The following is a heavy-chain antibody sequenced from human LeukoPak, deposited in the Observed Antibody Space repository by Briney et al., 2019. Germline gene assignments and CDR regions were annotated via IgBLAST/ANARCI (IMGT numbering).Heavy chain of an antibody. D-gene: IGHD1-14*01. V-gene: IGHV3-9*01. CDR1: GFTFSSYS. CDR2: ISWNSGSI. Sequence: GGSLRLSCTASGFTFSSYSLNWVRQAPGKGLEWVSGISWNSGSIGYADSVKGRFTISRDNAKNSLYLQMNSLRAEDTALYYCAKDDRHWYFDLWGRGTLDTVSS. J-gene: IGHJ2*01. CDR3: AKDDRHWYFDL.